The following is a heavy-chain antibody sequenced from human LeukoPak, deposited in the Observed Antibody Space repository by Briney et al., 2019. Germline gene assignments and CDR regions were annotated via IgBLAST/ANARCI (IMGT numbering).Heavy chain of an antibody. V-gene: IGHV3-15*01. Sequence: GGSLRLSCAASGFTFSNAWMSWVRQAPGKGLEWVGRIKSKTDGGTTDYAAPVKGRFTISRDDSKNTLYLQMNSLKTEDTAVYYCTTDPVLRFLEWLRYWGQGTLVTVSS. CDR2: IKSKTDGGTT. CDR3: TTDPVLRFLEWLRY. CDR1: GFTFSNAW. J-gene: IGHJ4*02. D-gene: IGHD3-3*01.